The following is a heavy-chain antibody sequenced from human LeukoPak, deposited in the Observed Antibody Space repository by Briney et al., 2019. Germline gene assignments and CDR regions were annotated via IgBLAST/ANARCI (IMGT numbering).Heavy chain of an antibody. CDR3: ARDTYYYDSSGYYYREYMDV. J-gene: IGHJ6*03. CDR1: GGSISSYY. V-gene: IGHV4-59*01. Sequence: PSETLPLTCTVSGGSISSYYWSWIRQPPGKGLEWIGYIYYSGSTNYNPSLKSRVTISVDTSKNQFSLKLSSVTAADTAVYYCARDTYYYDSSGYYYREYMDVWGKGTTVTVSS. CDR2: IYYSGST. D-gene: IGHD3-22*01.